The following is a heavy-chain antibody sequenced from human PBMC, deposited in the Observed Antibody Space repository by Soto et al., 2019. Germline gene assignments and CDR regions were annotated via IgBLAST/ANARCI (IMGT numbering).Heavy chain of an antibody. D-gene: IGHD6-13*01. V-gene: IGHV1-18*01. CDR1: RYTLTSYG. CDR3: ARDPEKQPNDAFDI. J-gene: IGHJ3*02. CDR2: ISAYNGNT. Sequence: AKVTWKACRYTLTSYGMSCVRHAPGQGLEWMGWISAYNGNTNYAQKLQGRVTMTTDTSTSTAYMELRSLRSDDTAVYFCARDPEKQPNDAFDIWGQGIMVSVSS.